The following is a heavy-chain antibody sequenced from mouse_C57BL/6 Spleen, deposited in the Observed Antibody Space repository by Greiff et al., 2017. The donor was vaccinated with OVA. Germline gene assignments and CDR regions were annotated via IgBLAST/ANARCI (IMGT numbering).Heavy chain of an antibody. J-gene: IGHJ4*01. CDR2: IWTGGGT. CDR1: GFSFTSYA. D-gene: IGHD2-4*01. V-gene: IGHV2-9-1*01. Sequence: VKLQESGPGLVAPSQSLSITCTVSGFSFTSYAISWVRQPPGKGLEWLGVIWTGGGTNYNSALKSRLSISKDNSKSQVFLKMNSLQTDDTARYYCARNGGSYDYDAYAMDYWGQGTSVTVSS. CDR3: ARNGGSYDYDAYAMDY.